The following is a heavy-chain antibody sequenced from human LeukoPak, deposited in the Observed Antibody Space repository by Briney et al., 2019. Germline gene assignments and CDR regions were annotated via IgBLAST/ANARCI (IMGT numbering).Heavy chain of an antibody. CDR1: GFTFSSYS. D-gene: IGHD3-22*01. CDR2: ISSSSSTI. J-gene: IGHJ4*02. Sequence: PSGGSLRLSCAASGFTFSSYSMYWVRQAPGKGLEWVSYISSSSSTIYYADSVKGRFTISRGNAKNSLYLQMNSLRDEDTAVYYCARGLYYYDSSGYYPNWGQGTLVTVSS. V-gene: IGHV3-48*02. CDR3: ARGLYYYDSSGYYPN.